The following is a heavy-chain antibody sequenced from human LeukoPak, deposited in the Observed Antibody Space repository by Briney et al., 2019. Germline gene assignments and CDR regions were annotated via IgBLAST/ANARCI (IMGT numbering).Heavy chain of an antibody. CDR2: IWYDGNKE. J-gene: IGHJ4*02. CDR3: ATRPDFCRGPLDY. D-gene: IGHD3-3*01. V-gene: IGHV3-33*01. CDR1: GFSFSHYG. Sequence: GGSLRLSCAASGFSFSHYGVHWVRQAPGKGLEWVALIWYDGNKEYYADSVKGRFTISRDNSKNTLYLQMNSLRAEDTAVYYCATRPDFCRGPLDYWGQGTLVTVSS.